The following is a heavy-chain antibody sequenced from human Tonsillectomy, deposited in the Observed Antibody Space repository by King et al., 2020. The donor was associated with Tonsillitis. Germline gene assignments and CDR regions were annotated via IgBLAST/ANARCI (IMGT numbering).Heavy chain of an antibody. Sequence: VQLQESGPGLVKPSGTLSLTCAVSGGSISSSNWWSWVRQPPGKGLEWIGKIYHSGSTNYNPSLKSRVTISVDKSKNQFSLKLRSVTAADTAVYYCAGASSTGLQDYMDVWGKGTTVTVSS. CDR2: IYHSGST. J-gene: IGHJ6*03. D-gene: IGHD2-2*01. V-gene: IGHV4-4*02. CDR1: GGSISSSNW. CDR3: AGASSTGLQDYMDV.